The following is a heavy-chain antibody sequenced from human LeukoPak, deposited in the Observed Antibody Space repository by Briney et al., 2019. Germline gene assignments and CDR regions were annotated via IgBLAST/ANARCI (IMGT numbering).Heavy chain of an antibody. Sequence: PGGSLRLSCATSGFTFEDHGLRWVRQPPGKGLEWASRINWNGGRTGYSDSVKGRFTISRDDAKKSVHLQMNSLRVEDTAVYYCVRGEGRGGSFDPWGQGSLVTVSS. J-gene: IGHJ5*02. D-gene: IGHD1-26*01. CDR1: GFTFEDHG. CDR3: VRGEGRGGSFDP. CDR2: INWNGGRT. V-gene: IGHV3-20*04.